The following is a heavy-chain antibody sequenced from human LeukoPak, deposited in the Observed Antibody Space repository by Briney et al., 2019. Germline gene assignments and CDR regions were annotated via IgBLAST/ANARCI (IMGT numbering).Heavy chain of an antibody. J-gene: IGHJ3*02. V-gene: IGHV4-31*03. D-gene: IGHD2-21*02. Sequence: SETLSLTCTVSGGSISSGGYYWTWIRQHPGKGLEWIGYIYYSGSTDYNPSLMSRLTISLERSKNQFSLKLTSVTAADTAVYYCARAPDFDAFDIWGQGTKVTVSS. CDR1: GGSISSGGYY. CDR2: IYYSGST. CDR3: ARAPDFDAFDI.